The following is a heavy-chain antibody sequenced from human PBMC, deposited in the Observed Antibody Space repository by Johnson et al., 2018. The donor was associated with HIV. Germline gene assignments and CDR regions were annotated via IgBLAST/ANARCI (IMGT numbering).Heavy chain of an antibody. D-gene: IGHD3-10*01. J-gene: IGHJ3*02. CDR1: GFTFSNYG. Sequence: QVQLVESGGGVVQPGRSLRLSCAASGFTFSNYGMHWVRQAPGKGLEWVAFIRYDGSNNYYGDSMKGRFTIPRDNSKNTLYLQMNSLRAEDTAVYYCARVWSSGPWVNDAFDIWGQGTMVTVSS. V-gene: IGHV3-30*02. CDR3: ARVWSSGPWVNDAFDI. CDR2: IRYDGSNN.